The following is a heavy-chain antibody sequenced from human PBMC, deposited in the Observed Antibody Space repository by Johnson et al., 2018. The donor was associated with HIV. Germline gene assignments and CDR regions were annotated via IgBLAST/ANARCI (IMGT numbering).Heavy chain of an antibody. V-gene: IGHV3-11*04. Sequence: QVQLVESGGGLVKPGGSLRLSCAASGFTFSDYYMSWIRQAPGKGLEWVSGINWNGGSTGYADSVKGRFTISRDNSKNMLYLEVNSLRAEDTAVYSCAKESGYCSSSSCYGDAFDIWGQGTMVTVSS. CDR2: INWNGGST. CDR3: AKESGYCSSSSCYGDAFDI. D-gene: IGHD2-2*01. J-gene: IGHJ3*02. CDR1: GFTFSDYY.